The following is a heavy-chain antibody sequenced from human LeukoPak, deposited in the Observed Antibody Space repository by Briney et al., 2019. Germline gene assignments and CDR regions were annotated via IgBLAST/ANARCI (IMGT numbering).Heavy chain of an antibody. V-gene: IGHV4-4*07. Sequence: GSLRLSCAASGFTVSSNYMSWIWQPAGKGLEWIGRIYTSGSTNYNPSLKSRVTISVDTSKNQFSLKLSSVTAADTAVYYCAREGWQQLASHYFDYWGQGILVTVSS. CDR1: GFTVSSNY. CDR3: AREGWQQLASHYFDY. D-gene: IGHD6-13*01. CDR2: IYTSGST. J-gene: IGHJ4*02.